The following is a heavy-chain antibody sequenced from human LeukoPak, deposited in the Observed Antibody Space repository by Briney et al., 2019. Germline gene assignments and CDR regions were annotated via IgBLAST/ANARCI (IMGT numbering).Heavy chain of an antibody. J-gene: IGHJ4*02. Sequence: GGSLRLSCAASGFTFSSYEMNWVRQAPGQGLEWVSYISSSGNAIYYADSVKGRFTISRDNAKNSLYLQMNSLRAEDTAVYYCARTGYGVSFDYWGQGTLVTVSS. CDR1: GFTFSSYE. V-gene: IGHV3-48*03. CDR2: ISSSGNAI. D-gene: IGHD4/OR15-4a*01. CDR3: ARTGYGVSFDY.